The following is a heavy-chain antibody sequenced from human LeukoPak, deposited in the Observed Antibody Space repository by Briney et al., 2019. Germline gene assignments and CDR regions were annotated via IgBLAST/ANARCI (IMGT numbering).Heavy chain of an antibody. J-gene: IGHJ3*02. CDR2: IYPGDSDT. CDR3: ARRQQLERSDAFDI. CDR1: GYSFSTYW. Sequence: ESLKISRKGSGYSFSTYWIGWVRQMPGKGLEWMASIYPGDSDTRYSPSFQGQVTISADKSISTAYLQWSSLKASDTAMFYCARRQQLERSDAFDIWGQGTMVTVSS. D-gene: IGHD1-1*01. V-gene: IGHV5-51*01.